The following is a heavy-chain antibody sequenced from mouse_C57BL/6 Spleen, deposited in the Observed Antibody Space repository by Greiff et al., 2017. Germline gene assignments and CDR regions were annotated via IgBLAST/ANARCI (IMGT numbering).Heavy chain of an antibody. CDR3: AGMNWDWYFDV. J-gene: IGHJ1*03. CDR2: ISSGSSTI. V-gene: IGHV5-17*01. D-gene: IGHD4-1*01. Sequence: EVHLVESGGGLVKPGGSLKLSCAASGFTFSDYGMHWVRQAPDKGLEWVAYISSGSSTIYYADTVKGRFTISRDNAKNTLFLQMTSLRSEDTAMYYWAGMNWDWYFDVWGTGTTVTVSS. CDR1: GFTFSDYG.